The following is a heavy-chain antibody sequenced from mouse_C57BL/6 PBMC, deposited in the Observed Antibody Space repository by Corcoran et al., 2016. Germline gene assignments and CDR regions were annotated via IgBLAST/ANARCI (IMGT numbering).Heavy chain of an antibody. CDR3: ASGGNYWFAY. CDR2: INTYSGVP. CDR1: GYTFTTYG. D-gene: IGHD2-1*01. Sequence: QIQLVQSGPELKEPGETVKISCKASGYTFTTYGMSWVKQAPGKGLKWMGWINTYSGVPTYADDFKGRFAFSLETSASTAYLQINNLKNEDTATYFCASGGNYWFAYWGQGTLVTVSA. V-gene: IGHV9-3*01. J-gene: IGHJ3*01.